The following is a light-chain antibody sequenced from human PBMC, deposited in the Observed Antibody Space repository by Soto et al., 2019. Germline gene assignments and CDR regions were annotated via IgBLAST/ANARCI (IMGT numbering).Light chain of an antibody. V-gene: IGLV1-51*01. Sequence: QSVLTQPPSVSAAPGQKVAISCSGSSSNIGNNYVSWYQQLPGTAPKLLIYDNNKRPSGIPDRFSGSKSGTSATLGITGPQTGAGADSNGEPWDSGLSAGVFGPGTKATVL. CDR1: SSNIGNNY. CDR3: EPWDSGLSAGV. CDR2: DNN. J-gene: IGLJ1*01.